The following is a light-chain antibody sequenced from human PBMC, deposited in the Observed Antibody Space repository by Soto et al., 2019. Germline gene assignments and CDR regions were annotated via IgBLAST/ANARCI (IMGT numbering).Light chain of an antibody. J-gene: IGLJ2*01. Sequence: QSALTQPPSASGSPGQSVTISCTGTTSDVGGYNYVSWYQLHPDKVPKLIIYEVNKRPSGFPDRFSGSKSGSTASLTVSGLQAEDEADYFCSSYAGSKNFILFGGGTQLTVL. CDR1: TSDVGGYNY. V-gene: IGLV2-8*01. CDR2: EVN. CDR3: SSYAGSKNFIL.